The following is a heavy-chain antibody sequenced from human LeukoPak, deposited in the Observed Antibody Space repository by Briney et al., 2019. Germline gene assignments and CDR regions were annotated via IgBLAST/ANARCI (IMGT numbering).Heavy chain of an antibody. CDR3: AFSAEIYSYDYYYGMDV. D-gene: IGHD2-15*01. J-gene: IGHJ6*02. CDR1: GDSVSSNNAA. CDR2: TYYRSKWYN. V-gene: IGHV6-1*01. Sequence: SQTLSLTCAISGDSVSSNNAAWNWIRQSPSRGLEWLGRTYYRSKWYNDYAVSVKSRITINPDTSKNQFSLQLNSVTPEDTAVYYCAFSAEIYSYDYYYGMDVWGQGTTVTVSS.